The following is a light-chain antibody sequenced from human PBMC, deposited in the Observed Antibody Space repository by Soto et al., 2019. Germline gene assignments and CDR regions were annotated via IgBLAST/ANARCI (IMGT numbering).Light chain of an antibody. CDR1: SGYSNYK. Sequence: QSVLTQPPSASASLGASVTLTCTLSSGYSNYKVDWYQQRPGKGPRFVMRVGTGGIVGSKGDGIPDRFSVLGSGLNRYLTIKNIQEEDESDYHCGADHGSGSNFGAVFGGGTKLTVL. CDR2: VGTGGIVG. J-gene: IGLJ2*01. CDR3: GADHGSGSNFGAV. V-gene: IGLV9-49*01.